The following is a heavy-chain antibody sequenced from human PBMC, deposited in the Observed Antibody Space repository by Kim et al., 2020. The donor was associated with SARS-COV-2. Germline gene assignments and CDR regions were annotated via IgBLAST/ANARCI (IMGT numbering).Heavy chain of an antibody. CDR3: ARDSPLGTIAVAGQLDY. Sequence: GGSLRLSCAASGFTFSSYWMQWVRQAPGKGRVWVSRINSDGSSTSYADSVKGRFTISRDNAKNTLYLQMNSLRAEDTAVYYCARDSPLGTIAVAGQLDYWGQGTLVTFSS. CDR1: GFTFSSYW. D-gene: IGHD6-19*01. CDR2: INSDGSST. V-gene: IGHV3-74*01. J-gene: IGHJ4*02.